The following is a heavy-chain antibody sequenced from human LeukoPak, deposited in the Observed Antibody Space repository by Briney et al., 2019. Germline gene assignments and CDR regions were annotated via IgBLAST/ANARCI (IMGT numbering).Heavy chain of an antibody. V-gene: IGHV4-4*07. Sequence: SETLSLTCTVSGGSISSYYWSWIRQPAGKGLEWIGRIYTSGSTNYNPSLKSRVTMSVDTSKNQFSLKLSSVTAADTAVYYCARDYLGYGSGKWDDAFEIWGQGTMVTVSS. J-gene: IGHJ3*02. CDR1: GGSISSYY. CDR3: ARDYLGYGSGKWDDAFEI. D-gene: IGHD3-10*01. CDR2: IYTSGST.